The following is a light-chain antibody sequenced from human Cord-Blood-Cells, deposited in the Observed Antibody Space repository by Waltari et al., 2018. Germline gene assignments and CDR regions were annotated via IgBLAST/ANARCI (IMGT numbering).Light chain of an antibody. CDR1: QSISSW. V-gene: IGKV1-5*03. J-gene: IGKJ1*01. Sequence: DIQMTQSPSTLSASVGDRDTIPCRAHQSISSWLAWYQQKPGKAPKTLIYKASSLESRVPSRFSGSGSGTEFTLTISSLQPDDFATYYCQQYNSYSRTFGQGTKVEIK. CDR2: KAS. CDR3: QQYNSYSRT.